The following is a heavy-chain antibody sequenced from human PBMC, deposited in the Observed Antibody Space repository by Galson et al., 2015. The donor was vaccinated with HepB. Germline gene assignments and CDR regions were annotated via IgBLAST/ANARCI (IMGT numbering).Heavy chain of an antibody. D-gene: IGHD3-9*01. CDR2: IRSKANSYAT. CDR1: GFTFSGSA. Sequence: SLRLSCAASGFTFSGSAMHWVRQASGKGLEWVGRIRSKANSYATAYAASVKGRFTISRDDSKNTAYLQMNSLKTEDTAVYYCTINIDAPYYYYGMDVWGQGTTVTVSS. J-gene: IGHJ6*02. CDR3: TINIDAPYYYYGMDV. V-gene: IGHV3-73*01.